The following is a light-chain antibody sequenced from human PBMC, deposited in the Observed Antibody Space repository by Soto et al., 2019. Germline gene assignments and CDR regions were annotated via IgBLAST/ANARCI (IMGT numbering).Light chain of an antibody. CDR3: AEWDNSMNGHV. CDR2: TDN. CDR1: SSNIGKNT. V-gene: IGLV1-44*01. J-gene: IGLJ1*01. Sequence: QSVLAQPPSVSGTPGQRVTISCSGSSSNIGKNTVSWYQQLPGAAPKPLISTDNQRPSGVPDRFSGSKSGTSASLAISGLQSEDEADYYCAEWDNSMNGHVFGTGTKSPS.